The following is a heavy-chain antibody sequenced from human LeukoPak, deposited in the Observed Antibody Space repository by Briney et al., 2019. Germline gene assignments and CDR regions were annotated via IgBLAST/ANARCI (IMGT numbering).Heavy chain of an antibody. CDR3: ARADPYYYDSSGYLTN. Sequence: ASVKVSCKASGHTFTSYYMHWVRQAPGQGLEWMGIINPSGGSTSYAQKFQGRVTMTRDMSTSTVYMELSSLRSEDTAVYYCARADPYYYDSSGYLTNWGQGTLVTVSS. CDR2: INPSGGST. V-gene: IGHV1-46*01. J-gene: IGHJ4*02. CDR1: GHTFTSYY. D-gene: IGHD3-22*01.